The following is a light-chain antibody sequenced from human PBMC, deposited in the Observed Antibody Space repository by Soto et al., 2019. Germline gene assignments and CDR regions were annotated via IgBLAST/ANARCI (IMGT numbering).Light chain of an antibody. V-gene: IGKV1-27*01. CDR1: QGISNY. Sequence: DIQMTQSPSSLSASVGDRVTITCRASQGISNYLAWYQQKPVKVPKLLIYAASTLQSGVPSRFSGSGSGTDLTLTISSLQPEDVATYYCQKNNSAPRTFDQGTKLEIK. CDR3: QKNNSAPRT. J-gene: IGKJ2*01. CDR2: AAS.